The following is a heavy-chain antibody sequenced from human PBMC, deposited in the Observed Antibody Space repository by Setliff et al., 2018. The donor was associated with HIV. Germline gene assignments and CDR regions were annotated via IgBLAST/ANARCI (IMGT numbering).Heavy chain of an antibody. D-gene: IGHD1-20*01. Sequence: ASVKVSCKASGYTFTSYGISWVRQAPGQGLEWMGWISAYNGNTNYAQKLQGRVTMTTDTLTSTAYMELRSLRSDDTAVYYCARDGYKWNDNALEIWGLGTVVTVSS. J-gene: IGHJ3*02. CDR3: ARDGYKWNDNALEI. CDR2: ISAYNGNT. CDR1: GYTFTSYG. V-gene: IGHV1-18*01.